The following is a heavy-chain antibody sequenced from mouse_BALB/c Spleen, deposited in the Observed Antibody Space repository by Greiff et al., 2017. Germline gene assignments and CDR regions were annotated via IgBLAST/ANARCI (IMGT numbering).Heavy chain of an antibody. J-gene: IGHJ2*01. CDR2: IRGGGST. CDR3: AKHYSNYGEFDY. V-gene: IGHV2-6-5*01. Sequence: VQLQQSGPGLVAPSQSLSITCTVSGFSLTDYGVSWIRQPPGKGLEWLGVIRGGGSTSYISALKSRLSISKDNSKSQVFLKMNSLQTDDTAMYYCAKHYSNYGEFDYWGQGTTLTVSS. CDR1: GFSLTDYG. D-gene: IGHD2-5*01.